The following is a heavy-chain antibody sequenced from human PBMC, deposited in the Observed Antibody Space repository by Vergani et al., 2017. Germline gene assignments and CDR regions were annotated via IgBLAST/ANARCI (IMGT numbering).Heavy chain of an antibody. CDR3: ARDTYDSSGTRADY. Sequence: QVTLRESGPALVKPTQTLTLTCTFSGFSLSTSGMCVSWIRQPPGKALEWLARIDWDDDKYYSTPLKTRLTISKDTSKSQFVLTMTNMDPVDTATYYCARDTYDSSGTRADYWGQGTLVTVSS. V-gene: IGHV2-70*15. J-gene: IGHJ4*02. CDR2: IDWDDDK. D-gene: IGHD3-22*01. CDR1: GFSLSTSGMC.